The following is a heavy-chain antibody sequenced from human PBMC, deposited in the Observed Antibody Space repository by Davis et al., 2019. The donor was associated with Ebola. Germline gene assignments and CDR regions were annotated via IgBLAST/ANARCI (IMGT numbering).Heavy chain of an antibody. CDR3: ARDYLWFGELGYYYYGMDV. CDR1: GGSISSGGYY. J-gene: IGHJ6*02. D-gene: IGHD3-10*01. Sequence: SETLSLTCTVSGGSISSGGYYWSWIRQHPGKGLEWIGHIYYSGSTDYKASLKSRLTISIDTSKNQFSLKLSSVTAADTAVYYCARDYLWFGELGYYYYGMDVWGQGTTVTVSS. V-gene: IGHV4-31*03. CDR2: IYYSGST.